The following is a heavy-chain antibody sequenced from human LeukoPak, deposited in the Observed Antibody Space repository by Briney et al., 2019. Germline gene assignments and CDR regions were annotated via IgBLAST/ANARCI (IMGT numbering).Heavy chain of an antibody. Sequence: GESLKISCAASGFTFRSYEMNWVRQAPGKGLEWVAVIWYDGSNKYYADSVKGRFTISRDDSKNTLYLQMNSLRAEDTAVYYCARSLYCTNGVCYVEDAFDIWGQGTMVTVSS. D-gene: IGHD2-8*01. V-gene: IGHV3-33*08. CDR3: ARSLYCTNGVCYVEDAFDI. J-gene: IGHJ3*02. CDR1: GFTFRSYE. CDR2: IWYDGSNK.